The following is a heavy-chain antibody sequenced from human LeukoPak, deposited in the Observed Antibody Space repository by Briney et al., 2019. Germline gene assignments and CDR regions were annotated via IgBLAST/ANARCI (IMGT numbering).Heavy chain of an antibody. Sequence: SETLSLTCTVSGGSTSSSSYYWGWIRQPPGKGLEWIGSIYYSGSTYYNPSLKSRVTISVDTSKNQFSLKLSSVTAADTAVYYCAREVGYYYDSSVGPGHFDYWGQGTLVTVSS. CDR3: AREVGYYYDSSVGPGHFDY. D-gene: IGHD3-22*01. J-gene: IGHJ4*02. CDR2: IYYSGST. V-gene: IGHV4-39*07. CDR1: GGSTSSSSYY.